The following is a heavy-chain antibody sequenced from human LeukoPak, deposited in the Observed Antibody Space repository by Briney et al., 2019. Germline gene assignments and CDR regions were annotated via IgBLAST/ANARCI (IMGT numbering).Heavy chain of an antibody. CDR3: ARSRQASGLFNS. D-gene: IGHD3-10*01. V-gene: IGHV4-39*07. J-gene: IGHJ5*01. CDR2: VYYSGLT. Sequence: PSETLSLTCTVSGGSINSSNYNWGWIRQPPRRGPEWLASVYYSGLTYYNSSLKSRVSISVDTSKNQFSLKLTSLTAADTAVYYCARSRQASGLFNSWGQGTLVVVSS. CDR1: GGSINSSNYN.